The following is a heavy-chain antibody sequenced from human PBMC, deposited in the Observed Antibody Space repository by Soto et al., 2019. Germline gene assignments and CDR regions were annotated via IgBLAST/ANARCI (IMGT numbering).Heavy chain of an antibody. Sequence: GGSLRLSCAASGFTFSSYDMHWVRQATGKGLEWVSAIGTAGDTYYPGSVKGRFTISRENAKNSLYLQMNSLRAEDTAVYYCARGSKGYDSSGYYPWWGQGTLVTVSS. CDR2: IGTAGDT. J-gene: IGHJ4*02. V-gene: IGHV3-13*01. CDR3: ARGSKGYDSSGYYPW. CDR1: GFTFSSYD. D-gene: IGHD3-22*01.